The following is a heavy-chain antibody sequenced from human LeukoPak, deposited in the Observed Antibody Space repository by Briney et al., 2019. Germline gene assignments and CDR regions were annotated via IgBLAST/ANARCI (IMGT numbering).Heavy chain of an antibody. CDR3: AREGGEVQGYFDY. V-gene: IGHV3-11*06. D-gene: IGHD1-26*01. J-gene: IGHJ4*02. Sequence: GGSLRLSCAASGFTFSDYYMSWIRQAPGKGLEWVSYISSSSSYTNYADSVKGRFTISRDNAKHSLYLQMNSLRAEDTGVYYCAREGGEVQGYFDYWGQGTLVTVSS. CDR1: GFTFSDYY. CDR2: ISSSSSYT.